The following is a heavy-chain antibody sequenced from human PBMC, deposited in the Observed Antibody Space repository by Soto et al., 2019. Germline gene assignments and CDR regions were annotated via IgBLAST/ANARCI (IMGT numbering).Heavy chain of an antibody. D-gene: IGHD2-2*01. V-gene: IGHV1-3*01. CDR1: GYTFTSYA. CDR2: INAANGNT. J-gene: IGHJ4*02. CDR3: ARAVPAAVLDY. Sequence: ASVKVSCKASGYTFTSYAMHWVRQAPGQRLEWMGWINAANGNTKYSQNFQGRVTITRDTSARTAYMEVSSLRSEDTAVYYCARAVPAAVLDYWGQGTLVTVSS.